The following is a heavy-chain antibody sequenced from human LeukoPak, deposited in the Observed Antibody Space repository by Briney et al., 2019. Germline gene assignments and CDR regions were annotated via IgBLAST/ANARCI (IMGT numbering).Heavy chain of an antibody. CDR3: ARDLSLEYYFDY. CDR1: GFTFSSYA. V-gene: IGHV3-30-3*01. J-gene: IGHJ4*02. CDR2: ISYDGSNK. Sequence: QPGGSLRLSCAASGFTFSSYAMSWVRQAPGKGLEWVAVISYDGSNKYYADSVKGRFTISRDNFKNTLYVQMNSLRAEDTAVYYCARDLSLEYYFDYWSQGTLVTVSS.